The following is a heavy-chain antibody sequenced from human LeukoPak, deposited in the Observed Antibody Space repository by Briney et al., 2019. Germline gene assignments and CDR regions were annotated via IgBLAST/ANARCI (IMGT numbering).Heavy chain of an antibody. CDR2: IYYNGNT. CDR3: GRLDDYDYSAW. V-gene: IGHV4-34*01. Sequence: SETLSLTCAVYGGSFSGYYWSWIRQLPGKGLEWIGSIYYNGNTYYNPSLKSRVTISVDTSKNQFSLKLNSVTAADTAVYFCGRLDDYDYSAWWGQGILVTVSS. CDR1: GGSFSGYY. J-gene: IGHJ4*02. D-gene: IGHD3-22*01.